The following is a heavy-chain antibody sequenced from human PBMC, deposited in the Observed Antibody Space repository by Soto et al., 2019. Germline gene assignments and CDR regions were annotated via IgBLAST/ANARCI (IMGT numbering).Heavy chain of an antibody. J-gene: IGHJ5*02. V-gene: IGHV3-21*01. Sequence: PGGSLRLSCAASGFTFSSYSMNWVHQAPGKGLEWVSSISSSSSYIYYADSVKGRFTISRDNAKNSLYLQMNSLRAEDTAVYYCATAPNYDSRVNWFDPWGQGTLVTVSS. CDR2: ISSSSSYI. CDR1: GFTFSSYS. CDR3: ATAPNYDSRVNWFDP. D-gene: IGHD3-22*01.